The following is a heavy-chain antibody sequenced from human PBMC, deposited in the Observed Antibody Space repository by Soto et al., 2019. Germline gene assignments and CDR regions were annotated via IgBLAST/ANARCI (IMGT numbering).Heavy chain of an antibody. Sequence: GGSLRLSCAASGLTLNRYVMGWVRQAPGKGLEWVANIKQDGNEKYYMDSVRGRFIISRDNARNSLYLEMGSLRVEDSAVYYCGRWNDAFDIWGQGTLVTVSS. CDR3: GRWNDAFDI. V-gene: IGHV3-7*01. CDR2: IKQDGNEK. J-gene: IGHJ3*02. CDR1: GLTLNRYV. D-gene: IGHD1-1*01.